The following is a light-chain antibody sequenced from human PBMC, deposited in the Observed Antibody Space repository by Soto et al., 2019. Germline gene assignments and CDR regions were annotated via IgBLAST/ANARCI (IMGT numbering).Light chain of an antibody. J-gene: IGKJ4*01. V-gene: IGKV3-20*01. Sequence: EIVLTQSPGTLSLSPGEGGTLSCRASQSISSSYLAWYQQKPGQTPRLLIYGASSRATGIPDRFSGSGSGTDVTLTISRLETEDFAMYYCQQYGSSPLTFGGGTKVEIK. CDR3: QQYGSSPLT. CDR2: GAS. CDR1: QSISSSY.